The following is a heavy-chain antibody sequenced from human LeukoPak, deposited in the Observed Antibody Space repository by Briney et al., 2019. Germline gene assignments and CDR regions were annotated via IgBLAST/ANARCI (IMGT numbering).Heavy chain of an antibody. J-gene: IGHJ4*02. Sequence: GGSLRLSCAASGFTFSDYYMSWIRQAPGKGLEWVSYISSSGSTIYYADSVKGRFTISRDNAKNSLYLQMNSLRAEDTAVYYCARDRRWLQLKSLDYWGQGTLVTVSS. V-gene: IGHV3-11*01. CDR3: ARDRRWLQLKSLDY. D-gene: IGHD5-24*01. CDR2: ISSSGSTI. CDR1: GFTFSDYY.